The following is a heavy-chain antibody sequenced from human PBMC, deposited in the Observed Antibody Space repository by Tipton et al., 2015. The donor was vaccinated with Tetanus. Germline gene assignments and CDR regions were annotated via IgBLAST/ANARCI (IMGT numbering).Heavy chain of an antibody. Sequence: GLVKPSETLSLSCSVSGGSTHGFYWTWIRQSAVKGLEWIGRIYGSGSGSTIYNPSLKSRVAVSVDTSRNQFSLTLTSVTVADTAVYFCARVLRYSATGGWDDAFDIWGQGTLVTVSS. D-gene: IGHD2-21*01. CDR1: GGSTHGFY. V-gene: IGHV4-4*07. CDR2: IYGSGSGST. J-gene: IGHJ3*02. CDR3: ARVLRYSATGGWDDAFDI.